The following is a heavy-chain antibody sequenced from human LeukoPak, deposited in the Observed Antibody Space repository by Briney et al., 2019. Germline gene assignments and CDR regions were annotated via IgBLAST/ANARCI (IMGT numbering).Heavy chain of an antibody. J-gene: IGHJ4*02. Sequence: AGGSLRLSCAAPGFTFNTYTMYWVRQAPGKGLEWVSSISTSSSYIYYADSVKGRFTISRDNAKKSLYLQINSLRAEDTAVYYCATESSGALDFWGQGTLVTVSS. CDR3: ATESSGALDF. CDR1: GFTFNTYT. CDR2: ISTSSSYI. V-gene: IGHV3-21*01. D-gene: IGHD1-26*01.